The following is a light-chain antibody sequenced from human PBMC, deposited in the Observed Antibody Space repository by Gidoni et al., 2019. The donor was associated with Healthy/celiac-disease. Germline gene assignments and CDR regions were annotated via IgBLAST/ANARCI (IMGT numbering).Light chain of an antibody. J-gene: IGKJ4*01. V-gene: IGKV1-8*01. CDR2: AAS. CDR1: QGIRSY. Sequence: AIRITQSPSSLSATTGDRVTITCRESQGIRSYLAWYQQKPGKAPKLLIYAASTLQSGVPSRFSGSGSGTDFTLTISCLQSEDFATYYCQQYYSYPLTFXGXTKVXIK. CDR3: QQYYSYPLT.